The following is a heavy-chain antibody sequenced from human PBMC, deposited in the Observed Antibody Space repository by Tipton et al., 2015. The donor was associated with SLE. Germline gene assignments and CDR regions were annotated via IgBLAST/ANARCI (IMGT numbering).Heavy chain of an antibody. V-gene: IGHV4-39*07. CDR2: IYHSGST. CDR3: AREPKGYYDSSGLYYFDY. J-gene: IGHJ4*02. D-gene: IGHD3-22*01. CDR1: GGSISSGSYY. Sequence: TLSLTCTVSGGSISSGSYYWGWIRQPPGKGLEWIGSIYHSGSTNYNPSLKSRVTISVDKSKNQFSLKLSSVTAADTAVYYCAREPKGYYDSSGLYYFDYWGQGTLVTVSS.